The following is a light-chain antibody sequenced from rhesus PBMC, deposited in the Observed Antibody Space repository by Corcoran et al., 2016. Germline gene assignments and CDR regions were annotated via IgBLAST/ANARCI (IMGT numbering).Light chain of an antibody. CDR3: QQYSSSPYS. CDR1: QSIRSW. CDR2: KAS. J-gene: IGKJ2*01. Sequence: DIQMTQSPSSLSASVGDTVTITCRASQSIRSWLAWYNKKPGKAPKLLIYKASRWPSGVPSRFSGSGSGTDFTLTISSLQSEDFATYYCQQYSSSPYSFGQGTKVEIK. V-gene: IGKV1-22*01.